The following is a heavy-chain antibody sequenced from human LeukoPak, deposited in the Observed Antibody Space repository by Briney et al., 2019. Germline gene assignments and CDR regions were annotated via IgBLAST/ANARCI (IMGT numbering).Heavy chain of an antibody. CDR3: AKAYYDFWSGYSFDY. CDR1: GYTFSNYA. V-gene: IGHV3-23*01. CDR2: ISGSGGST. D-gene: IGHD3-3*01. Sequence: GGSLRLSCAASGYTFSNYAMSWVRQAPGKGLEWVSAISGSGGSTDYADSVKGRFTISRGNSKNTLYLQMNSLRAEDTAVYYCAKAYYDFWSGYSFDYWGQGILVTVSS. J-gene: IGHJ4*02.